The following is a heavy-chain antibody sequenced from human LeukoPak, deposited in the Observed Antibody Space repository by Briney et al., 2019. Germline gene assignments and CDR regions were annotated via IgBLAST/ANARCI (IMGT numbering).Heavy chain of an antibody. CDR3: ARLNYYGLGSYELDP. D-gene: IGHD3-10*01. V-gene: IGHV4-39*01. Sequence: SDTLSLTCTVSGGSISSSSYYWGWIRQPPGKGLEWIGSIYYSGSTYYNPSLKSRVTISVDTSKNQFSLKLGSVTAADTAVYYCARLNYYGLGSYELDPWGQGTLVTVSS. J-gene: IGHJ5*02. CDR2: IYYSGST. CDR1: GGSISSSSYY.